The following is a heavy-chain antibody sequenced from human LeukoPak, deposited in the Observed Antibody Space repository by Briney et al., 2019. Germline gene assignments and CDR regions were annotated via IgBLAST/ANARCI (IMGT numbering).Heavy chain of an antibody. J-gene: IGHJ6*02. Sequence: PSETLSLTCSVSGDSVSSTSYYWGWIRQSPGKGLEWIASNLYSVTSYYNPSFMTRITISVDRSKNQFSLKLSSVTAADTAVYYCARGTGFSGYDSEASYGMDVWGQGTTVTVSS. CDR2: NLYSVTS. V-gene: IGHV4-39*07. CDR3: ARGTGFSGYDSEASYGMDV. D-gene: IGHD5-12*01. CDR1: GDSVSSTSYY.